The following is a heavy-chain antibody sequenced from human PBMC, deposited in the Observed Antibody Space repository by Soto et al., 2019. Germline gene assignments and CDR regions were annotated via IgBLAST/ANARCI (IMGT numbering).Heavy chain of an antibody. J-gene: IGHJ4*02. V-gene: IGHV4-59*01. D-gene: IGHD3-3*01. CDR3: ARSVAVPGAHIDY. CDR1: GGSISGSY. CDR2: VYYTGST. Sequence: LSLTFSVSGGSISGSYWSWIRQSPGKGLEWLGYVYYTGSTNYSPSLRSRVSISVDTSKNEFSLRLSSVTAADTAVYFCARSVAVPGAHIDYWGQGTQVTVSS.